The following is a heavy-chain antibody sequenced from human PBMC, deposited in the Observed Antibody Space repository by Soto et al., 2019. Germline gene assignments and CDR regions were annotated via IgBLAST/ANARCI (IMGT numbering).Heavy chain of an antibody. CDR3: ESSASPDAY. V-gene: IGHV3-48*01. D-gene: IGHD1-26*01. CDR1: GFIFNSYS. J-gene: IGHJ4*02. CDR2: INSGSTSV. Sequence: EVQLVESGGGLVQPGGSLRLSCVASGFIFNSYSMNWVRQAPGKGLEWISYINSGSTSVFYADSVKGRFSISRDNAKNSLYLQMNSLRAEDTAVYYCESSASPDAYWGQGTLVTVYS.